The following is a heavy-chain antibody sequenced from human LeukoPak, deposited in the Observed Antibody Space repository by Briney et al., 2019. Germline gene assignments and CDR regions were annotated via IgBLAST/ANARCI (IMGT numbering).Heavy chain of an antibody. CDR2: INHSGST. V-gene: IGHV4-34*01. Sequence: SETLSLTCAVYGGSFSGYYWSWLRQPPGKGLEWIGEINHSGSTNYNPSLKSRVTISVDTSKNQFSLKLSSVTAADTAVYYCASMKYSSGCLDYWGQGTLVTVSS. D-gene: IGHD6-19*01. CDR1: GGSFSGYY. J-gene: IGHJ4*02. CDR3: ASMKYSSGCLDY.